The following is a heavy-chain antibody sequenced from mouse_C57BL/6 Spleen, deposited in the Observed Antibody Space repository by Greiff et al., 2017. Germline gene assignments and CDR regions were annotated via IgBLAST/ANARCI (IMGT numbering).Heavy chain of an antibody. CDR2: MSYSGST. CDR3: ARGGYDYGYYFDY. Sequence: EVKLVESGPGMVNPSQSLSLTCTVTGYSITSGYDWHWIRHFPGNKLEWMGYMSYSGSTNYNPSLKSRISITHDTSKNHFFLKLNSVTTEDTATYYCARGGYDYGYYFDYWGQGTTLTVSS. V-gene: IGHV3-1*01. D-gene: IGHD2-4*01. CDR1: GYSITSGYD. J-gene: IGHJ2*01.